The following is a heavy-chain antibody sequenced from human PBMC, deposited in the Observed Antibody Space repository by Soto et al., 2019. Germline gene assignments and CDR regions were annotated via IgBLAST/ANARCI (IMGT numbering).Heavy chain of an antibody. Sequence: KASETLSLTCSVSGGSMSRYYWSWIRKPAGKGLEWIGRIYSSGSANYNPSLKSRVSMSVDTSNNQFSLMLTSVTAADTAIYFCAREGYVSNWFDPWGQGALVTVSS. CDR3: AREGYVSNWFDP. CDR1: GGSMSRYY. J-gene: IGHJ5*02. D-gene: IGHD3-16*01. CDR2: IYSSGSA. V-gene: IGHV4-4*07.